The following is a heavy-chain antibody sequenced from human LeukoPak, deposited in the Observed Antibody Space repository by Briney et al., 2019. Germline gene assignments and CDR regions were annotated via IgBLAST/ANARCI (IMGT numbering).Heavy chain of an antibody. CDR3: ARARRMLYEYTYFDY. V-gene: IGHV3-11*04. D-gene: IGHD2-8*01. Sequence: GGSLRLSCAASGFTFSDYYMSWIRQAPGKGLEWVSYISSSGSTIYYADSVKGRFTISRDNAKNSLYLQMNSLRAEDTAVYYCARARRMLYEYTYFDYWGQGTLVPVSS. CDR2: ISSSGSTI. CDR1: GFTFSDYY. J-gene: IGHJ4*02.